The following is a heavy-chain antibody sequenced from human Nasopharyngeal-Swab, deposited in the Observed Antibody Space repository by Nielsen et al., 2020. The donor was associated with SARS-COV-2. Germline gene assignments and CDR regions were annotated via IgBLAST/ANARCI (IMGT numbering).Heavy chain of an antibody. CDR3: ARDPISVVPAADDAFDI. D-gene: IGHD2-2*01. CDR2: IDYSGST. CDR1: GGSFSGYY. J-gene: IGHJ3*02. Sequence: SETLSLTCAVYGGSFSGYYWSWIRQPPGKGLEWIGYIDYSGSTNYNPPLKSRVTISVDTSKNQFSLKLSSVTAADTAVYYCARDPISVVPAADDAFDIWGQGTMVTVSS. V-gene: IGHV4-59*01.